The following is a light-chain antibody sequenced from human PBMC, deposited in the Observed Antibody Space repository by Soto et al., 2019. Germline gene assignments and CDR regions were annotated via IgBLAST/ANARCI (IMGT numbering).Light chain of an antibody. CDR1: SSDVGGDNY. CDR3: CSYAGSYVYV. V-gene: IGLV2-11*01. Sequence: QSALTQPRSVSGSPGQSVTISCTGTSSDVGGDNYVSWYQQHPGKAPKLLIYDVSKRPSGVPDRFSGSKSGNTASLTISGLQAEDEDDYYCCSYAGSYVYVFGTGTKLTVL. J-gene: IGLJ1*01. CDR2: DVS.